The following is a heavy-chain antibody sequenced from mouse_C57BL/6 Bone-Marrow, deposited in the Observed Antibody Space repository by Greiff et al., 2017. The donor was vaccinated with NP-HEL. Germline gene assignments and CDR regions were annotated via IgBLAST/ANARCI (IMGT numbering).Heavy chain of an antibody. Sequence: VKLVESRPELVKPGASVKISCKASGYAFSSSWMNWVKQRPGKGLEWIGRIYPGDGDTNYNGKFKGKATLTADKSSSTAYMQLSSLTSEDSAVYFCARGITTVVARDYWGQGTTLTVSS. CDR2: IYPGDGDT. V-gene: IGHV1-82*01. J-gene: IGHJ2*01. D-gene: IGHD1-1*01. CDR3: ARGITTVVARDY. CDR1: GYAFSSSW.